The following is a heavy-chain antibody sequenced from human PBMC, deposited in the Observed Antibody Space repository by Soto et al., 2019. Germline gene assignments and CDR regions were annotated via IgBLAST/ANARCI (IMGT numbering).Heavy chain of an antibody. CDR3: ARLSGYSGYDYPAY. CDR2: IYYSGST. J-gene: IGHJ4*02. D-gene: IGHD5-12*01. Sequence: QPPGKGLEWIGYIYYSGSTNYNPSLKSRVTISVDTSKNQFSLKLSSVTAADTAVYYCARLSGYSGYDYPAYRGQGTPVTGTS. V-gene: IGHV4-59*08.